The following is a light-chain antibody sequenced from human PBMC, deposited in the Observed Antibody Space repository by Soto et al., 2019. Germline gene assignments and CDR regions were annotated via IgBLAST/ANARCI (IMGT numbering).Light chain of an antibody. CDR3: QQSYSALVA. Sequence: DIQMTQSPSSLSASVGDRVTITCHASQSISSSLNWYQQKPGKAPELLIYAASSLQSGVPSRFSGTGSGTDFTLTINSLQPEDFATYYCQQSYSALVAFGQGTKVDI. CDR1: QSISSS. CDR2: AAS. J-gene: IGKJ1*01. V-gene: IGKV1-39*01.